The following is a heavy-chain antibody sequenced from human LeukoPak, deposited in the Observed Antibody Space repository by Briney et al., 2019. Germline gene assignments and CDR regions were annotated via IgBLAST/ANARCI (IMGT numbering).Heavy chain of an antibody. V-gene: IGHV1-69*04. CDR2: IIPILGIA. CDR3: ARDTRPSILTGYYNSYYFDY. CDR1: GGTFSSYT. Sequence: GSSVKVSCKASGGTFSSYTISWVRQAPGQGLEWMGRIIPILGIANYAQKFQGRVTITADKSTSTAYMELSGLRSEDTAVYYCARDTRPSILTGYYNSYYFDYWGQGTLVTVSS. J-gene: IGHJ4*02. D-gene: IGHD3-9*01.